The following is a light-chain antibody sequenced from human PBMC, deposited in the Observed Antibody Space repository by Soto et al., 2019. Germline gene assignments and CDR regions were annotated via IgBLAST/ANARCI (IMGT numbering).Light chain of an antibody. CDR2: GAS. CDR1: QTVSRYY. J-gene: IGKJ4*01. V-gene: IGKV3D-7*01. Sequence: VLTQSPATLSLSPGGRAILSCRASQTVSRYYLSWYQKKPGQPPRLLIYGASTRATGVPDRFSGSGSGADFTLTISSLQPEDFAVYYCQQSLTFGGGTTVE. CDR3: QQSLT.